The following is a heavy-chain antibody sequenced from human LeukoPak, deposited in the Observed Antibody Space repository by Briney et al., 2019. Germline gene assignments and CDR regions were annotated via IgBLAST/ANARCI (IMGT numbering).Heavy chain of an antibody. CDR3: ARAYGGTQKRLDY. V-gene: IGHV1-46*01. CDR1: GYTFTSYY. J-gene: IGHJ4*03. Sequence: ASVNVSCNASGYTFTSYYMHWGRQAPGQGLELKGIINPSAGSTSYAQQFQGRVTMTRNTSSSTVYMDLSSLRSEDTPVYYCARAYGGTQKRLDYWGHGTLVTASS. D-gene: IGHD4-23*01. CDR2: INPSAGST.